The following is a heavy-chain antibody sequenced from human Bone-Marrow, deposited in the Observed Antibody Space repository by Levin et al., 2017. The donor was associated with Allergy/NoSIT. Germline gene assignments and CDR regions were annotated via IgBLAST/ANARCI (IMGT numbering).Heavy chain of an antibody. CDR2: IGGSGAGT. J-gene: IGHJ6*03. V-gene: IGHV3-23*01. D-gene: IGHD3-3*01. CDR1: GFTFSSYA. Sequence: GESLKISCAASGFTFSSYAMSWVRQAPGKGLEWVSVIGGSGAGTYYADSVKGRFVISRDNSKNTLHLQMTSLRAEDTAIYYCAKEGVSDEFWSGYYGGVLYSMDVWCEGTTFTVSS. CDR3: AKEGVSDEFWSGYYGGVLYSMDV.